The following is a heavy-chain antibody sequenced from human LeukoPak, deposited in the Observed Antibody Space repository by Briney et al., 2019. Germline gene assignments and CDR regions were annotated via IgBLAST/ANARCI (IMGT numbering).Heavy chain of an antibody. Sequence: GGSLRLSCAASGFTFSSYAMHWVRQAPGKGLEWVAVISYDGSNKYYADSVKGRFTISRDNSKNTLYLQMNSLRAEDTAVYYCARHRSSWLIDYWGQGTLVTVSS. CDR3: ARHRSSWLIDY. CDR1: GFTFSSYA. CDR2: ISYDGSNK. V-gene: IGHV3-30-3*01. J-gene: IGHJ4*02. D-gene: IGHD6-6*01.